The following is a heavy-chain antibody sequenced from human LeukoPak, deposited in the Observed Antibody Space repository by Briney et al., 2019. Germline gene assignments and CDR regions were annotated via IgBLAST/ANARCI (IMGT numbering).Heavy chain of an antibody. Sequence: GGSLRLSCAASGFTFSSYAMSWVRQAPGKGLEWVSAISGSGGSTYYADSVKGRLTISRDNSKNALYLQLTSLRLEDTALYYCVEDLTGTWSFDYWGQGTLVTVSS. CDR3: VEDLTGTWSFDY. D-gene: IGHD3-9*01. CDR1: GFTFSSYA. CDR2: ISGSGGST. J-gene: IGHJ4*02. V-gene: IGHV3-23*01.